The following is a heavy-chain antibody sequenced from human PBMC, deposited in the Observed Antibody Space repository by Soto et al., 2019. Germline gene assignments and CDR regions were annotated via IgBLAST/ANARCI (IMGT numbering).Heavy chain of an antibody. V-gene: IGHV4-59*01. CDR3: ARDTRLDYGSGYYYYVMDV. CDR1: GGSISSDY. Sequence: KPSETLSLTCTVSGGSISSDYWSWIRQPPGQGLEWIGYMYYTGSTNYNPSLKSRVTISVDTSKNQFSLMLTSVTAADTAVYYCARDTRLDYGSGYYYYVMDVWGQGTTVTVSS. J-gene: IGHJ6*02. CDR2: MYYTGST. D-gene: IGHD3-10*01.